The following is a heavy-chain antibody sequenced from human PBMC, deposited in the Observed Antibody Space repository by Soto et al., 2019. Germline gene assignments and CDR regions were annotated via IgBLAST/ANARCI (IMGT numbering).Heavy chain of an antibody. V-gene: IGHV2-26*01. CDR1: GFSLSNPRMG. J-gene: IGHJ4*02. CDR2: IFSNDEK. Sequence: PTLVNPTETLTLTCTVSGFSLSNPRMGVSWIRQPPGKALEWLAHIFSNDEKSYSTSLKSRLTISRDTSKSQVVLTMTNMDPVDTATYYCARIQRISMIVVSKHYFDYWGQGALVTVYS. CDR3: ARIQRISMIVVSKHYFDY. D-gene: IGHD3-22*01.